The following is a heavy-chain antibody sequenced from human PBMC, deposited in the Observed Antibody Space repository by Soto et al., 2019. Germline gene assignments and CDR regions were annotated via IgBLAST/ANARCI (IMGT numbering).Heavy chain of an antibody. CDR3: ARLAAAGKYYFDY. CDR2: IYSGGST. D-gene: IGHD6-13*01. CDR1: GFTVSSNY. V-gene: IGHV3-53*01. Sequence: EVQLVESGGGLIQPGGSLRLSCAASGFTVSSNYMSWVRQAPGKGLEWVSVIYSGGSTYYADSVKGRFTISRDNSKNPLYLQMNSLRAEDTAVYYCARLAAAGKYYFDYWGQGTLVTVSS. J-gene: IGHJ4*02.